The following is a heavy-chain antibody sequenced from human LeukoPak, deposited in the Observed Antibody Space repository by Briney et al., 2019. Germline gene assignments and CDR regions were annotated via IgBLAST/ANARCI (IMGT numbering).Heavy chain of an antibody. CDR1: GGTFSSYA. Sequence: ASVKVSCKASGGTFSSYAISWVRQAPGQGLEWMGGIIPIFGTANYAQKFQGRVAITADESTSTAYMELSSLRSEDTAVYYCARGSDEWELLSGSFDYWGQGTLVTVSS. V-gene: IGHV1-69*01. CDR3: ARGSDEWELLSGSFDY. J-gene: IGHJ4*02. D-gene: IGHD1-26*01. CDR2: IIPIFGTA.